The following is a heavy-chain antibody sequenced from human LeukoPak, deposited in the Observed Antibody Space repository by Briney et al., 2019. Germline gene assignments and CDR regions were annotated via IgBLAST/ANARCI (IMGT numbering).Heavy chain of an antibody. V-gene: IGHV3-30-3*01. D-gene: IGHD3-22*01. J-gene: IGHJ4*02. Sequence: GGSLRLSCAASGFTFSSYAMHWVRQAPGKGLEWVAVISYDGSNKYYADSVKGRFTISRDNAKNSLYLQMNSLRAEDTAVYYCARTADSYDSSGYYGYWGQGTLVTVSS. CDR2: ISYDGSNK. CDR1: GFTFSSYA. CDR3: ARTADSYDSSGYYGY.